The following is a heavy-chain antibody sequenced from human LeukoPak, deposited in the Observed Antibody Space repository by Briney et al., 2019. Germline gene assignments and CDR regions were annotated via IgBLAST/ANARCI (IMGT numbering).Heavy chain of an antibody. D-gene: IGHD3-22*01. CDR3: AGHYDSSGYRVDVFDI. CDR1: GFTFSSYW. Sequence: GGSLRLSCAASGFTFSSYWMSWVRQAPGKGLEWVANIKQDGSEKYYMDSVKGRFTISRDNAKNSLYLQMNSLRAEDTAVYFCAGHYDSSGYRVDVFDIWGQGTMVTVSS. J-gene: IGHJ3*02. CDR2: IKQDGSEK. V-gene: IGHV3-7*01.